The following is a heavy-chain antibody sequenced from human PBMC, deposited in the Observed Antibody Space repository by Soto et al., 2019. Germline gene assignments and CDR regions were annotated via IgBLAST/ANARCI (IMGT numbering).Heavy chain of an antibody. D-gene: IGHD6-19*01. Sequence: GGSLRLPCTASGFTFGDYAMSWIRQAPGKGLEWVGFIRSRAYGGTTEYAASVIGRFTISRDDSKSIAYLQMNSLKTEDTAVYYCSDLYSSGWSGAFDIWGQGTMVTVSS. V-gene: IGHV3-49*03. CDR3: SDLYSSGWSGAFDI. CDR1: GFTFGDYA. J-gene: IGHJ3*02. CDR2: IRSRAYGGTT.